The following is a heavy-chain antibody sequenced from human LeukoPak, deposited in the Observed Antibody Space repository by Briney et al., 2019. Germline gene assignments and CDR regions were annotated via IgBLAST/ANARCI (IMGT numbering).Heavy chain of an antibody. Sequence: PSETLSLTCSVSDGSISSGYYYWSWIRQPPGKGLEWIGEINHSGSTNYNPSLKSRVTISVDTSKNQFSLKLSSVTAADTAVYYCARGAYYYDSSGYYFFDRGGNWFDPWGQGTLVTVSS. D-gene: IGHD3-22*01. CDR3: ARGAYYYDSSGYYFFDRGGNWFDP. J-gene: IGHJ5*02. CDR1: DGSISSGYYY. CDR2: INHSGST. V-gene: IGHV4-39*07.